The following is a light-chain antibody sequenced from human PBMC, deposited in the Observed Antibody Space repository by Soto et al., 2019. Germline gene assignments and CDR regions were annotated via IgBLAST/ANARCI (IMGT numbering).Light chain of an antibody. CDR1: SSDVGSYNL. J-gene: IGLJ1*01. Sequence: QSALTQPASVSGSPGQSITISCTGTSSDVGSYNLVSWYQQHPGKAPKLMIYEGSKRPSGVSNRFSGSKSGNTASRTISGLQAEDEADYYCCSYAGSSNPYVCGTGTKLNVL. CDR3: CSYAGSSNPYV. V-gene: IGLV2-23*01. CDR2: EGS.